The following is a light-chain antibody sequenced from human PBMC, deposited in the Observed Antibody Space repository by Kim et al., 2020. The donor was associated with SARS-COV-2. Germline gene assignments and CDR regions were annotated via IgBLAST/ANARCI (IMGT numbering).Light chain of an antibody. J-gene: IGLJ3*02. Sequence: QSALTQPASVSGSPGQSITISCTGTSSDVSAGDYVSWYQQHPGEAPKLMIYNVNERPSGISTRFSGSKSGNTASLTISGLQAEDEADYFCSSHTNIYTWVFGGGTQLTVL. CDR1: SSDVSAGDY. V-gene: IGLV2-14*03. CDR3: SSHTNIYTWV. CDR2: NVN.